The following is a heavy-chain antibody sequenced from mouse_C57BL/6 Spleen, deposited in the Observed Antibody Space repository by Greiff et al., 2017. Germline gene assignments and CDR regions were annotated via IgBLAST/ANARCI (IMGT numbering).Heavy chain of an antibody. Sequence: VQLQQSGPELVKPGASVKISCKASGYTFTDYYMNWVKQSHGKSLEWIGDINPNNGGTSYNQKFKGKATLTVDKSSSTAYMELRSLTSEDSAVXYCATLGPFDYWGQGTTLTVSS. D-gene: IGHD4-1*01. CDR2: INPNNGGT. CDR1: GYTFTDYY. CDR3: ATLGPFDY. V-gene: IGHV1-26*01. J-gene: IGHJ2*01.